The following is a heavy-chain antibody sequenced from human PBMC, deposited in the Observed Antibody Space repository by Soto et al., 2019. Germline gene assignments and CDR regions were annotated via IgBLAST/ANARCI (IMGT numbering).Heavy chain of an antibody. V-gene: IGHV4-31*03. J-gene: IGHJ4*02. D-gene: IGHD5-18*01. Sequence: QVQLQESGPGLVKPSQTLSLTCTVSGGSINSGGYCWSWIRQHPGKGLDWIGCIPYGGSTSYNPSLKSRVTIAVDTSKNQFSLKLTSVTAADPAVYYCSRGILVWGQGALITVSS. CDR3: SRGILV. CDR1: GGSINSGGYC. CDR2: IPYGGST.